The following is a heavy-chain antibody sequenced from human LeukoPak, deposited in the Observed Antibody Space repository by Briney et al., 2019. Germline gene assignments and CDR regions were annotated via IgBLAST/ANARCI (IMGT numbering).Heavy chain of an antibody. CDR2: IRYDGSNK. D-gene: IGHD2-2*01. Sequence: PGGSLRLSCAASGFTFSSYGMHWVRQAPGKGLEWVAFIRYDGSNKYYADSVKGRFTISRDNSKNTPYLQMNSLRAEDTAVYYCAKDKRPYCSSTSCYPGYFDYWGQGTLVTVSS. V-gene: IGHV3-30*02. CDR1: GFTFSSYG. J-gene: IGHJ4*02. CDR3: AKDKRPYCSSTSCYPGYFDY.